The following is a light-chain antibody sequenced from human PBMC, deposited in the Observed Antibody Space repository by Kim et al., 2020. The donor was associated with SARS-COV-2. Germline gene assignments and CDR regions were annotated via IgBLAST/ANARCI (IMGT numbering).Light chain of an antibody. CDR1: TSDFGDYDR. Sequence: QSALTQPPSVSGSPRQSVTISCTGTTSDFGDYDRVSWYQQSPGTAPKLIIYDVIHRPSGVPDRFSGSKSGNTASLTISGLQAEDEADYFCSSFTSEASYVFGTGTKVTVL. CDR3: SSFTSEASYV. V-gene: IGLV2-18*02. CDR2: DVI. J-gene: IGLJ1*01.